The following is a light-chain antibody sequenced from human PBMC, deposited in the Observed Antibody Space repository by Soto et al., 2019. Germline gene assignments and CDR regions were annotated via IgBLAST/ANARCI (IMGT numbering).Light chain of an antibody. Sequence: EIVLTQSPATLSLSPGERATLSCRASQSVSSYLAWYQQKPGQAPRLLIYDTSTRATGIPARFSGSGSGTEFTLTISSLQSADSAVYYCQQYSNWPPFTFGQGTRLEIK. CDR2: DTS. CDR1: QSVSSY. V-gene: IGKV3-11*01. J-gene: IGKJ5*01. CDR3: QQYSNWPPFT.